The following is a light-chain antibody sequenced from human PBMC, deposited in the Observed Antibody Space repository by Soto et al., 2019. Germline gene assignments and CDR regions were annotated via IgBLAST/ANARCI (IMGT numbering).Light chain of an antibody. J-gene: IGKJ1*01. CDR1: QSVSNNY. V-gene: IGKV3-20*01. CDR2: GAS. Sequence: NVLSHSLGTLSLKKGERATLSLMASQSVSNNYLAWYQQTPGQAPRRLIYGASNRATGIPDRFSGSGSGTDFTLTISRLEPEDFAVYYCQQYGSSGTFGQGTKVDI. CDR3: QQYGSSGT.